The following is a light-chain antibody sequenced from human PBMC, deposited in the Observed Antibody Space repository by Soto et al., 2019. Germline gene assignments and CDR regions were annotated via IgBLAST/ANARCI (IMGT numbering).Light chain of an antibody. CDR2: NNH. J-gene: IGLJ3*02. Sequence: QSVLTQPPSASGTPGQRFTIPCFGRSSNIGSYPETWYQQPPGLAPKLLIYNNHQRPSGVPDRFSGSKSGTSASLAISGLQSEDEADYYCSAWDDRLNGPMFGGGTKLTVL. V-gene: IGLV1-44*01. CDR3: SAWDDRLNGPM. CDR1: SSNIGSYP.